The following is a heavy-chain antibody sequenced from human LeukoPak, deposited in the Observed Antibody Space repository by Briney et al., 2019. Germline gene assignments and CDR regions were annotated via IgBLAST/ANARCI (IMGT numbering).Heavy chain of an antibody. D-gene: IGHD4-17*01. CDR1: GFTFTSSA. Sequence: GASVKVSCKASGFTFTSSAMQWVRQARGQRLEWIGWIVVGSGNTNYAQKFQERVTITRDMSTSTAYMELSSLRSEDTAVYYCARLNYGDYLIDYWGQGTLVTVSS. CDR3: ARLNYGDYLIDY. V-gene: IGHV1-58*02. J-gene: IGHJ4*02. CDR2: IVVGSGNT.